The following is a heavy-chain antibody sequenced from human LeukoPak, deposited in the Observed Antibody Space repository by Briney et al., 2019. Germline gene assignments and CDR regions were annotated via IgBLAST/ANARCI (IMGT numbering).Heavy chain of an antibody. CDR1: GFTFSSYW. CDR3: ARARYGGNSDY. CDR2: IKQDGSEK. Sequence: GGSLRLSCAASGFTFSSYWMSWVRQAPGKGLEWVANIKQDGSEKYYVDSVKGRFTVSRDNAKNSLYLQMNSLRAEDTAVYYCARARYGGNSDYWGQGTLVTVSS. D-gene: IGHD4-23*01. J-gene: IGHJ4*02. V-gene: IGHV3-7*01.